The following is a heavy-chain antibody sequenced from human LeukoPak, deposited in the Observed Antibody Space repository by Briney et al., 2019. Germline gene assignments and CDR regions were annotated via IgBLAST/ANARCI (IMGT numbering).Heavy chain of an antibody. CDR2: IYYSGST. D-gene: IGHD3-22*01. V-gene: IGHV4-59*08. CDR3: ARHEIRYYDSSGYYDY. Sequence: SETLSLTCTVSGGSISSYYWSWIRQPPGKGLEWIGYIYYSGSTNYNPSLKSRVTISVDTSKNQFSLKLSSVTAADTAVYYCARHEIRYYDSSGYYDYWGQGTLVTVSS. CDR1: GGSISSYY. J-gene: IGHJ4*02.